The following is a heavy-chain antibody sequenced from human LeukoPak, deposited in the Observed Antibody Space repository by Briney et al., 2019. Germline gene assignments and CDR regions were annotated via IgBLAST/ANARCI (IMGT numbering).Heavy chain of an antibody. D-gene: IGHD4-17*01. CDR2: IIPIFGTA. CDR1: GGTFSSYA. Sequence: VASVKVSCKASGGTFSSYAISWVRQAPGQGLEWMGGIIPIFGTANYAQKFQGRVTITADESTSTAYMELSSLRSEDTAVYYCARDHGPTVTRFDYWGQGTLVTVSS. V-gene: IGHV1-69*01. J-gene: IGHJ4*02. CDR3: ARDHGPTVTRFDY.